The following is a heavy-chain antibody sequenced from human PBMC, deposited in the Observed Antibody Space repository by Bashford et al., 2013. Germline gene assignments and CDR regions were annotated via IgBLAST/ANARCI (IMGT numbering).Heavy chain of an antibody. Sequence: SSETLSLTCTVSGGSISSYYWSWIRQPPGKGLEWIGYIYYSGSTYYNPSLKSRVTISVDTSKNQFSLKLSSVTAADTAVYYCARLIYGSGSYYPFFRPYYFDYWGQGTLVTVSS. CDR3: ARLIYGSGSYYPFFRPYYFDY. D-gene: IGHD3-10*01. J-gene: IGHJ4*02. CDR1: GGSISSYY. V-gene: IGHV4-59*06. CDR2: IYYSGST.